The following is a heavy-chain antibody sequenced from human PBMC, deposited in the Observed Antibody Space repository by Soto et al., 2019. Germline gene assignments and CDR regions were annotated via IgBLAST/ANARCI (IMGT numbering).Heavy chain of an antibody. CDR1: GYTFTSYG. Sequence: ASVKVSCKASGYTFTSYGISWVRQAPGQGLEWMGWISAYNGNTNYAQKLQGRVTMTTDTSTSTAYMELRSLRSDDTAVYYCARYGYGDYEGGFDAFDIWGQGTMVTVSS. CDR2: ISAYNGNT. D-gene: IGHD4-17*01. V-gene: IGHV1-18*01. CDR3: ARYGYGDYEGGFDAFDI. J-gene: IGHJ3*02.